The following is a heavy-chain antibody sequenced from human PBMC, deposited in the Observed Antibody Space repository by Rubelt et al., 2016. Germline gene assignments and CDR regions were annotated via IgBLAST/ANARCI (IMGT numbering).Heavy chain of an antibody. CDR2: INHRGST. CDR3: ARVAEDWLGGFDY. Sequence: QVQLQQWGAGLLKPSETLSLTCAVYGGSFSGYYWSWIRQPPGKGLEWIGEINHRGSTHYNRSVTRRVTMSVDTSKSQCAWRLSSVTAADTAVDYCARVAEDWLGGFDYWGQGTLVTVSS. V-gene: IGHV4-34*01. CDR1: GGSFSGYY. J-gene: IGHJ4*02. D-gene: IGHD5-12*01.